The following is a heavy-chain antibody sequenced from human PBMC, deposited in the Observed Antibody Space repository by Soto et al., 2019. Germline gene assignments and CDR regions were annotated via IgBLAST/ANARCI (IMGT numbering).Heavy chain of an antibody. Sequence: QVQLVESGGGLVKPGGSLRLSCSASGFSFSDSYMSWIRQAPGKGLEWISYISSRGTNTYYADSVKGRFTISRDNAKDSLYLQINSLRAEDTAVYYCAKDHNPPYYHGSGPYYGVDVWGQGTTVTVSS. CDR1: GFSFSDSY. J-gene: IGHJ6*02. D-gene: IGHD3-10*01. CDR2: ISSRGTNT. CDR3: AKDHNPPYYHGSGPYYGVDV. V-gene: IGHV3-11*01.